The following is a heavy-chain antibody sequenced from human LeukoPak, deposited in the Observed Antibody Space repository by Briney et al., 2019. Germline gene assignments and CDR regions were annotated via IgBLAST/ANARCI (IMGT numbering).Heavy chain of an antibody. CDR3: ARGRGSGSSDIDY. V-gene: IGHV3-23*01. J-gene: IGHJ4*02. D-gene: IGHD3-10*01. Sequence: HTGGSLRLSCAASGFTFSSYAMSWVRQAPGKGLEWVSAISGSGGSTYYADSVKGRFTISRDNSKNTLYMRMSSLRAEDTAVYYCARGRGSGSSDIDYWGQGTLVTVSS. CDR2: ISGSGGST. CDR1: GFTFSSYA.